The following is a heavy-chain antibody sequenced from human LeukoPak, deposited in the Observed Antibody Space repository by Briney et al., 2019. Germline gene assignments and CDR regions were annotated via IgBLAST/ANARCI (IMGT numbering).Heavy chain of an antibody. J-gene: IGHJ4*02. Sequence: SETLSLTCTVSGGSMSSYYWSWIRQPPGKGLEWIGYIYYSGSTNYNPSLKSRVTISVDTSKNQFSLKLSSVTAADTAVYYCARGYDFWSGYPSFDYWGQGTLVTVSS. CDR2: IYYSGST. D-gene: IGHD3-3*01. CDR1: GGSMSSYY. V-gene: IGHV4-59*08. CDR3: ARGYDFWSGYPSFDY.